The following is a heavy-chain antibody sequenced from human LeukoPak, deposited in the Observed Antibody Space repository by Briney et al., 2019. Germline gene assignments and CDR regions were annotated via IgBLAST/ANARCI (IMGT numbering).Heavy chain of an antibody. CDR3: ARGADGVSSNSRGWFDP. D-gene: IGHD2-15*01. CDR2: INSNGGST. CDR1: GFTFSSYA. V-gene: IGHV3-64*01. J-gene: IGHJ5*02. Sequence: GGSLRLSCVASGFTFSSYAMHWVRQTPGKGLEYVSGINSNGGSTHYANSVKGRFTISRDNSKHTLYLQMGSLRTEDMAVYSCARGADGVSSNSRGWFDPWGQGTLVTVSS.